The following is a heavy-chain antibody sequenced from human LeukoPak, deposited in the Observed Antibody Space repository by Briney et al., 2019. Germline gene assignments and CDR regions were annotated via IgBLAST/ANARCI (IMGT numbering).Heavy chain of an antibody. Sequence: PGGSLRLSCAVSGFTFRTYWMHWVRQAPGEGLVWVSRINEDGSITNYADSVKGRFTISRDNAKNTLYLQMNSLRVEDTAVYYCARGRPHGNDYWGQGTLVTVSS. CDR1: GFTFRTYW. D-gene: IGHD4-23*01. V-gene: IGHV3-74*01. CDR3: ARGRPHGNDY. CDR2: INEDGSIT. J-gene: IGHJ4*02.